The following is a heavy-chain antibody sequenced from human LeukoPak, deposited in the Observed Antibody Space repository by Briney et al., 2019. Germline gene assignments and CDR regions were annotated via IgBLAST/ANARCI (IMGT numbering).Heavy chain of an antibody. V-gene: IGHV4-59*11. CDR3: AVGSSGGIDY. J-gene: IGHJ4*02. CDR1: GVSISTHY. Sequence: PSETLSLTCTVSGVSISTHYWSWIRQPPGKGLEWIGYIYNSGNTNYNASLKSRVTISVDTSKNQFSLKVSSVTAADTAAYYCAVGSSGGIDYWGQGTLVTVSS. D-gene: IGHD6-19*01. CDR2: IYNSGNT.